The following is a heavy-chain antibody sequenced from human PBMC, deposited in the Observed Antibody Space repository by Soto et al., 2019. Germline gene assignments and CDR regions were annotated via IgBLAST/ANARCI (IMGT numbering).Heavy chain of an antibody. CDR1: GETLNSNP. J-gene: IGHJ4*01. CDR2: IVPLSDRT. V-gene: IGHV1-69*01. Sequence: QVQLVQSGAGVKKPGSSLKVSCKVFGETLNSNPIVWVRQAPGQGLEWVGGIVPLSDRTNYAQELQGRVTVTADGSTSTGYMELSNLKSDDTAVYYCARKSGRDCHSGGGCFSLDVWGHGSLITVSS. CDR3: ARKSGRDCHSGGGCFSLDV. D-gene: IGHD2-15*01.